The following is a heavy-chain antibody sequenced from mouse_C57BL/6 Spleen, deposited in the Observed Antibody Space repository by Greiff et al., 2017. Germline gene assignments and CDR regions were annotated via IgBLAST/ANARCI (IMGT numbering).Heavy chain of an antibody. Sequence: VQLQQSGAELVKPGASVKISCKASGYAFSSYWMNWVKQRPGKGLEWIGQIYPGDGDTNYNGKFKRKATLTAAKSSSTAYMQLSSLTSEDSAVYYCARCITTVVNYAMGDWGQGTSVTVSS. D-gene: IGHD1-1*01. CDR2: IYPGDGDT. CDR1: GYAFSSYW. CDR3: ARCITTVVNYAMGD. V-gene: IGHV1-80*01. J-gene: IGHJ4*01.